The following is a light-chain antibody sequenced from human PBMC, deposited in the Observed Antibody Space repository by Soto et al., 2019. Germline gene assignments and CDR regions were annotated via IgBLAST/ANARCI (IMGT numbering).Light chain of an antibody. CDR3: QQCKNWPVT. CDR1: QSVSGC. Sequence: EIQMTQSPVTLSLSAGDTVTLTCRASQSVSGCLAWYQQKPGQAPKLLIYDASALARGVPSRFSGSGSGTKFTLTIASLQPEDFAIYYCQQCKNWPVTFGGGTKVDI. CDR2: DAS. J-gene: IGKJ4*02. V-gene: IGKV1-5*01.